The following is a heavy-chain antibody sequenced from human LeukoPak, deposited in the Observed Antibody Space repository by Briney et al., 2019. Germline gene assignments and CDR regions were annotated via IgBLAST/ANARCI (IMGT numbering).Heavy chain of an antibody. V-gene: IGHV3-21*01. J-gene: IGHJ4*02. D-gene: IGHD6-13*01. CDR3: ARFETIAVATVDY. Sequence: GGSLRLSCAASGFTFSSYSMNWVRQASGKGLEWVSSISSSSSYIEYADSVKGRFTISRDNAKNSLYLQMNSLRAEDTAVYYCARFETIAVATVDYWGQGTLVTVSS. CDR1: GFTFSSYS. CDR2: ISSSSSYI.